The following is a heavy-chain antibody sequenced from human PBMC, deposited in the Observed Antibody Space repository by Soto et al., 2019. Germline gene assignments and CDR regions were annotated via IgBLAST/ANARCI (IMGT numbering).Heavy chain of an antibody. V-gene: IGHV5-10-1*01. CDR2: IDPSDSYS. CDR3: ARQDGWAVASRRNWFDP. D-gene: IGHD3-16*01. Sequence: GESLKISCEGSGYSFADYWVALVRQMPGKGLEWVGKIDPSDSYSNYNPSFQGHVTISVDKSINTAYLQWSSLKASDTGIYYCARQDGWAVASRRNWFDPWGQGTLVTVSS. J-gene: IGHJ5*02. CDR1: GYSFADYW.